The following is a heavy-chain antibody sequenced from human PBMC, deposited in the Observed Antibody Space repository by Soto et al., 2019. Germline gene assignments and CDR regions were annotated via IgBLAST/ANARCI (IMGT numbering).Heavy chain of an antibody. J-gene: IGHJ3*02. CDR2: TRNKANSYTT. CDR1: GFTFSDHY. Sequence: EVQLVESGGGLVQPGGSLRLSCAASGFTFSDHYMDWVRQAPGKGLEWVGRTRNKANSYTTEYAASVKGRFTISRDDSKNSLYLQMNSLKTEYTAVYYCARGGLTGTTAFDIWGQGTMVTVSS. CDR3: ARGGLTGTTAFDI. V-gene: IGHV3-72*01. D-gene: IGHD1-7*01.